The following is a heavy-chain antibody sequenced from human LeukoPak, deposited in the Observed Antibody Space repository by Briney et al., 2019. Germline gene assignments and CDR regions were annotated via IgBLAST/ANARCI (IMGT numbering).Heavy chain of an antibody. J-gene: IGHJ1*01. CDR3: SKRGGGYGAWEPQH. CDR1: GFTFSNYA. D-gene: IGHD4-17*01. Sequence: GGSLRLSCAASGFTFSNYAMSWVRQAPGKGLEWVSVISGSGGSTYYADPVKGRFTISRDNSKNTLYLQMNSLRVDDTALYFCSKRGGGYGAWEPQHGGRGTLVTVSS. V-gene: IGHV3-23*01. CDR2: ISGSGGST.